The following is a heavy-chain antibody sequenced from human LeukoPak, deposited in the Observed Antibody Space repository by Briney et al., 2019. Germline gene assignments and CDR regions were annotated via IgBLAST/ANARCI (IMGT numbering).Heavy chain of an antibody. V-gene: IGHV3-9*01. CDR3: AKGRRYYYDSNFDL. CDR1: GFTFDDYA. Sequence: PGGSLRLSCAASGFTFDDYAMHWVRQAPGKGLEWVSGISWNSGSIGYADSVKGRFTISRDNAKNSLYLQMNSLRAEDTALYYCAKGRRYYYDSNFDLWGRGTLVTVSS. CDR2: ISWNSGSI. D-gene: IGHD3-22*01. J-gene: IGHJ2*01.